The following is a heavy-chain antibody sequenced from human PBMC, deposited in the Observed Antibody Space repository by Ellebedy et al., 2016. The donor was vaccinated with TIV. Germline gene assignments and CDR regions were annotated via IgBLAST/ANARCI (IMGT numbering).Heavy chain of an antibody. D-gene: IGHD3/OR15-3a*01. CDR3: ARDRRDWGGFDY. CDR1: GFSFSTYA. J-gene: IGHJ4*02. V-gene: IGHV3-23*01. Sequence: GESLKIPCAAAGFSFSTYAIAWVRQAPGKGLEWLSAIGSRSEYKFYTESVKGRFTIARDNSKNTLYLQMNSLRAEDTAVYYCARDRRDWGGFDYWGQGTLVTVSS. CDR2: IGSRSEYK.